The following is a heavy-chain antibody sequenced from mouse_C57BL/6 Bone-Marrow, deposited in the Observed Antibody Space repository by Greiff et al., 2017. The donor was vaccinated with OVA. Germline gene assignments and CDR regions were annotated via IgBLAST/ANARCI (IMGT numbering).Heavy chain of an antibody. CDR2: INPSSGYT. V-gene: IGHV1-4*01. Sequence: QVQLKESGAELARPGASVKMSCKASGYTFTSYTMHWVKQRPGQGLEWIGYINPSSGYTKYNQKFKDKATLTADKSSSTAYMQLSSLTSEDSAVYYCAMGSGFAYWGQGTLVTVSA. D-gene: IGHD1-1*02. CDR1: GYTFTSYT. J-gene: IGHJ3*01. CDR3: AMGSGFAY.